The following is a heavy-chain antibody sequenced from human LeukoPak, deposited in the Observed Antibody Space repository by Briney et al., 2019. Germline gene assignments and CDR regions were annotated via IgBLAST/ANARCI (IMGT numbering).Heavy chain of an antibody. CDR1: GYTFTSYG. J-gene: IGHJ4*02. D-gene: IGHD3-22*01. CDR3: ATTRSSSGYCWGGQIDY. Sequence: ASVKVSCKASGYTFTSYGISWVRQAPGQGLEWMGWISAYNGSTNYAQKLQGRVTMTTDTSTSTAYMELSSLRSEDTAVYYCATTRSSSGYCWGGQIDYWGQGTLVTVSS. V-gene: IGHV1-18*01. CDR2: ISAYNGST.